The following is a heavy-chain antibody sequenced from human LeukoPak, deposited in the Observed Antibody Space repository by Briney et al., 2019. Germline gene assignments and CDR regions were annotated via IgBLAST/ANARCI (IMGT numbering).Heavy chain of an antibody. J-gene: IGHJ6*03. CDR2: ISAYNGNT. CDR3: ARVGEPYCSSTSCYYYYYMDV. D-gene: IGHD2-2*01. CDR1: GYTFTSYG. V-gene: IGHV1-18*01. Sequence: ASVKVSCKASGYTFTSYGISWVRQAPGQGLEWMGWISAYNGNTNYARKLQGRVTMTTDTSTSTAYMELRSLRSDDTALYYCARVGEPYCSSTSCYYYYYMDVWGKGTTVTVSS.